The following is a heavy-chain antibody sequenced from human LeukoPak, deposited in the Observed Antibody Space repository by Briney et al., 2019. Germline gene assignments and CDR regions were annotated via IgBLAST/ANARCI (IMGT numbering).Heavy chain of an antibody. J-gene: IGHJ4*02. V-gene: IGHV4-59*12. D-gene: IGHD3-10*01. CDR1: GGSISSYY. Sequence: KSSETLSLTCTVSGGSISSYYWSWIRQPPGKGLEWIGYIYYSGSTNYNPSLKSRVTISVDTSKIQFSLKVNSVTAADTAVYYCARDQGSGFMVRGRFEDWGQGTLVTVSS. CDR3: ARDQGSGFMVRGRFED. CDR2: IYYSGST.